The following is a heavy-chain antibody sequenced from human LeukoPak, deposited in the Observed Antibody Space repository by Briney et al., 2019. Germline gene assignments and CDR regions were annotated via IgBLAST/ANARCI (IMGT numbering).Heavy chain of an antibody. CDR3: ARLIVVVPAAILWFDP. J-gene: IGHJ5*02. CDR2: IYHSGST. V-gene: IGHV4-38-2*01. Sequence: SETLSLTCAVSGYSISSGYYWGWIRQPPGKVLEWIGSIYHSGSTYYNPSLKSRVTISVDTSKNQFSLKLSSVTAADTAVYYCARLIVVVPAAILWFDPWGQGTLVTVSS. D-gene: IGHD2-2*01. CDR1: GYSISSGYY.